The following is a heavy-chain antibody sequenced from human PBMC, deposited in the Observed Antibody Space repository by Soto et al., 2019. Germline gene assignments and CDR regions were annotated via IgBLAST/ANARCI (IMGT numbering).Heavy chain of an antibody. CDR1: GYTFTSYG. V-gene: IGHV1-18*01. CDR3: ARVPWEELLWFGELLPNREGYWLDP. D-gene: IGHD3-10*01. CDR2: ISAYNGNT. J-gene: IGHJ5*02. Sequence: ASVKVSCKASGYTFTSYGISWVRQAPGQGLEWMGWISAYNGNTNYAQKLQGRVTMTTDTSTSTAYMELRSLRSDDTAVYYCARVPWEELLWFGELLPNREGYWLDPWGQGTLVTVSS.